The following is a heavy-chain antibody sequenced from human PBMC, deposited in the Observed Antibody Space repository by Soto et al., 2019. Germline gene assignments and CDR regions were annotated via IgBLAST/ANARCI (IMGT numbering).Heavy chain of an antibody. CDR2: ISYDGSTK. CDR1: GFTFSSFG. Sequence: QVQLVESGGGVVQPGRSLRLSCAASGFTFSSFGMHWVRQAPGKGLEWVAVISYDGSTKLYTDSVKGRFTIARDNSKNILYLQMNSLTIEDTAVFNCARSTSSTLNYYYGMDVWGQGTTVTVSS. CDR3: ARSTSSTLNYYYGMDV. V-gene: IGHV3-30*03. J-gene: IGHJ6*02. D-gene: IGHD6-6*01.